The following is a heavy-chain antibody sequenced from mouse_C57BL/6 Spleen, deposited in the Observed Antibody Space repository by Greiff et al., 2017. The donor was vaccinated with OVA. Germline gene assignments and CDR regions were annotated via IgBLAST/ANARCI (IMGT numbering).Heavy chain of an antibody. CDR2: IYPGSGNT. D-gene: IGHD3-3*01. J-gene: IGHJ4*01. CDR3: ARGTGYAMDY. Sequence: VQLQQSGAELVRPGASVKLSCTASGYTFTDYYINWVKQRPGQGLEWIARIYPGSGNTYYNEKFKGKATLTAEKSSSTAYMQLSSLTSEDSAVYVCARGTGYAMDYWGQGTSVTVSS. V-gene: IGHV1-76*01. CDR1: GYTFTDYY.